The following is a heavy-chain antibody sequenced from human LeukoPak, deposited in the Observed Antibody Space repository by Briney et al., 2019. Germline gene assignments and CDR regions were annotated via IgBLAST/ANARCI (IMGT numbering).Heavy chain of an antibody. CDR1: GFTFSSYA. Sequence: GGSLRLSCAASGFTFSSYAMSWVRQAPGKGLEWISAISGSGGSTYYADSVKGRFTISRDNSKNTLYLQMNSLRAEDTAVYYCAKDRGSRPPNWYFDLWGRGTLVTVSS. D-gene: IGHD2-15*01. CDR3: AKDRGSRPPNWYFDL. J-gene: IGHJ2*01. V-gene: IGHV3-23*01. CDR2: ISGSGGST.